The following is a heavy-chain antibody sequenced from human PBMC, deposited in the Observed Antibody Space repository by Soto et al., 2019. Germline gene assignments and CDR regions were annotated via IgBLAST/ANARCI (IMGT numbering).Heavy chain of an antibody. CDR3: AKRSRAFDWLLFYFDY. CDR1: GFTFSSYG. J-gene: IGHJ4*02. D-gene: IGHD3-9*01. CDR2: ISYDGSIK. Sequence: QVQLVESGGGVVQPGRSLRLSCATSGFTFSSYGMHWVRQAPGKGLEWVALISYDGSIKYYADSVKGRFTISRDNSQNTLYLQMNSLRPDDTVVYYCAKRSRAFDWLLFYFDYWGQGTLVTVSS. V-gene: IGHV3-30*18.